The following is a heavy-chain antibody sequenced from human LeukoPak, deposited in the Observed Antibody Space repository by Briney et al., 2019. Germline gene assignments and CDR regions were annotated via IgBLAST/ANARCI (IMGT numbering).Heavy chain of an antibody. CDR1: GFIFSSYG. CDR3: VRAAFGSFGEFNY. Sequence: GGSLRLSCAASGFIFSSYGIHWVRQAPAKGLEWVAVIWYGGSNKYYGDSVKGRFTISRDNSRNTVYLQMSSLRDEDTAMYYCVRAAFGSFGEFNYWGQGALVTVSS. D-gene: IGHD3-10*01. V-gene: IGHV3-33*01. CDR2: IWYGGSNK. J-gene: IGHJ4*02.